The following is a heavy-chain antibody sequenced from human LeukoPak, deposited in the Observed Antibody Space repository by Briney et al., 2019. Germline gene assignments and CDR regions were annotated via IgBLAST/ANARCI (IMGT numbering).Heavy chain of an antibody. D-gene: IGHD6-19*01. CDR3: ARVPGIAVAGTPMDY. J-gene: IGHJ4*02. V-gene: IGHV3-21*01. CDR2: NSRSSTYI. Sequence: PGGSLRLSCAASGFTFSNYTINWVRQAPGKGLEWVSSNSRSSTYIYYADSVKGRFTISRDNAKNSLSLQMNSLRAEDTAVYYCARVPGIAVAGTPMDYWGQGTLVTVSS. CDR1: GFTFSNYT.